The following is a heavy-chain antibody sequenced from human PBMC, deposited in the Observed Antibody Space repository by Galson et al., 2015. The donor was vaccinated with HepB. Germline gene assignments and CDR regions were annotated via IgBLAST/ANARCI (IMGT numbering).Heavy chain of an antibody. Sequence: FNTYTVTWVRQALGKGLEWLSCISTSDDSVYYADSVKGRFSISIDNSKSSVYLQMSSLRVEDTAVYFCARGHGGISATWGQGTLVTVSS. J-gene: IGHJ5*02. CDR2: ISTSDDSV. D-gene: IGHD4-23*01. CDR3: ARGHGGISAT. V-gene: IGHV3-48*04. CDR1: FNTYT.